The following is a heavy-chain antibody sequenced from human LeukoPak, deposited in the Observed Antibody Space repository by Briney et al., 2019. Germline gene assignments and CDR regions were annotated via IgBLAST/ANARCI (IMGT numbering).Heavy chain of an antibody. V-gene: IGHV3-30*18. CDR3: AKNDLVRGIFALHA. D-gene: IGHD3-10*01. CDR1: GFTFNRYG. Sequence: PGGSLRLSCVGSGFTFNRYGIHWVRQAPGKGLEWVAVISYDGTTEFYGDTVKGRFTISRDNVKNTVFLHMNSLRGEDTAVYYCAKNDLVRGIFALHAWGQGALVTVPS. CDR2: ISYDGTTE. J-gene: IGHJ5*02.